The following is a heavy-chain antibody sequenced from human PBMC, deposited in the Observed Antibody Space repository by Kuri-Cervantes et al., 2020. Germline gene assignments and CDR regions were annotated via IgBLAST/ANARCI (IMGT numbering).Heavy chain of an antibody. J-gene: IGHJ6*02. V-gene: IGHV6-1*01. Sequence: SQTLSLTCAISGDSVSSNSAAYNWIRQSPSRGLEWLGRTYYRSKWYNDYAVSVKSRITINPDTYKNQFSLQMCSVTAADTAVYYCARRAVRGGMDVWGQGTTVTVSS. D-gene: IGHD3-10*01. CDR3: ARRAVRGGMDV. CDR2: TYYRSKWYN. CDR1: GDSVSSNSAA.